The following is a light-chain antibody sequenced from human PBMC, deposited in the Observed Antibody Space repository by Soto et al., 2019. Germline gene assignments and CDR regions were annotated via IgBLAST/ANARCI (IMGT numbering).Light chain of an antibody. CDR3: QQRYNWPLT. Sequence: EIVLTQSPATLSLYPGERATLSCRASQSVSSYLAWYQQKFGQAPRLLIYDASNRATGIPARFSGSGSGTDFTLTISSXEPEDFAIYYCQQRYNWPLTFGQGTKVDIK. J-gene: IGKJ1*01. V-gene: IGKV3-11*01. CDR1: QSVSSY. CDR2: DAS.